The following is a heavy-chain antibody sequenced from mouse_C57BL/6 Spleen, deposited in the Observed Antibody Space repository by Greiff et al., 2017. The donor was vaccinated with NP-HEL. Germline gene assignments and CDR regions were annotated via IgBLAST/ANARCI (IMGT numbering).Heavy chain of an antibody. CDR3: ARQGGSSYAMDY. D-gene: IGHD1-1*01. CDR2: ISSGGSYT. J-gene: IGHJ4*01. V-gene: IGHV5-6*01. Sequence: EVKVVESGGDLVKPGGSLKLSCAASGFTFSSYGMSWVRQTPDKRLEWVATISSGGSYTYYPDSVKGRFTISRDNAKNTLYLQMSSLKSEDTAMYYCARQGGSSYAMDYWGQGTSVTVSS. CDR1: GFTFSSYG.